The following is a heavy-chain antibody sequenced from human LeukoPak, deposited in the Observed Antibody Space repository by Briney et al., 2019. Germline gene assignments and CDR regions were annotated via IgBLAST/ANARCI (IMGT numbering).Heavy chain of an antibody. CDR2: IIPIFGTA. J-gene: IGHJ6*02. CDR1: GGTFSSYA. Sequence: SVKVSCKASGGTFSSYAISWVRQAPGQGLERMGGIIPIFGTANYAQKFQGRVTITADESTSTAYMELSSLRSEDTAVYYCARDDFWSGPDYYYYGMDVWGQGTTVTVSS. D-gene: IGHD3-3*01. V-gene: IGHV1-69*13. CDR3: ARDDFWSGPDYYYYGMDV.